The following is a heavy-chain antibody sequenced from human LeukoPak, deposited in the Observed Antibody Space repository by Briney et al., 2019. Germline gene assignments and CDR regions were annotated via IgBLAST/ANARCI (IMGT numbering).Heavy chain of an antibody. D-gene: IGHD3-10*01. CDR2: ISYDGSNK. CDR1: GFTFSSYA. J-gene: IGHJ5*02. CDR3: AGEVYGSGSYYNFRFDP. V-gene: IGHV3-30*04. Sequence: GRSLRLSCAASGFTFSSYAMHWVGQAPGKGLEWVAVISYDGSNKYYADSVKGRFTISRDNSKNTLYLQMNSLRAEDTAVYYCAGEVYGSGSYYNFRFDPWGQGTLVTVSS.